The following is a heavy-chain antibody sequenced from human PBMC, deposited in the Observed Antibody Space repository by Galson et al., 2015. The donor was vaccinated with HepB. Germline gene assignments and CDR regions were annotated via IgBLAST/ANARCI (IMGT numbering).Heavy chain of an antibody. V-gene: IGHV3-23*01. CDR3: AKPNCTGGVCYPDY. CDR1: GFTFSSYA. J-gene: IGHJ4*02. D-gene: IGHD2-8*02. CDR2: ISGSGGST. Sequence: SLRLSCAASGFTFSSYAMSWVRQAPGKGLQWVSAISGSGGSTYYADSVKGRFTISRDNSKNTLYLQMNSLRAEDTAVYYCAKPNCTGGVCYPDYWGQGTLVTVSS.